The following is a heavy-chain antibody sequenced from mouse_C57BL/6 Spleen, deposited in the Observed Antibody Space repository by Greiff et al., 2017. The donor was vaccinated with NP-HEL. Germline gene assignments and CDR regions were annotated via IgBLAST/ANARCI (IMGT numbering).Heavy chain of an antibody. V-gene: IGHV1-69*01. CDR3: ARGYYYAMDY. J-gene: IGHJ4*01. Sequence: VQLQQSGAELVMPGASVKLSCKASGYTFTSYWMHWVKQRPGQGLEWIGEIDPSDSYTNYNQKFKGKSTLTVDKSSSTAYMQLSSLTSEDSAVYYCARGYYYAMDYWGQGTSVTVSS. CDR1: GYTFTSYW. CDR2: IDPSDSYT.